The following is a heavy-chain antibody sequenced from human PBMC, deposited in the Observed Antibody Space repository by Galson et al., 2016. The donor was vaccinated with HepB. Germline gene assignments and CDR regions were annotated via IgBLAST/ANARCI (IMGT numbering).Heavy chain of an antibody. CDR2: IYHSGRT. J-gene: IGHJ2*01. V-gene: IGHV4-4*01. Sequence: WSWVRQPPGKGLEWIGEIYHSGRTKYNPSLKSRVTISVDKSKNQFSLTLSSVTAEDTAVYFCAKIGTPGLWYFDLWGRGTLVTVSS. CDR3: AKIGTPGLWYFDL. D-gene: IGHD1/OR15-1a*01.